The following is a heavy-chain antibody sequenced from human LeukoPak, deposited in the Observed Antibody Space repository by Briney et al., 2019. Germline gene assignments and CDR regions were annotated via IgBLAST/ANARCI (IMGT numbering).Heavy chain of an antibody. V-gene: IGHV4-59*01. Sequence: SETLSLTCAVYGGSFSSYYWSWIRQSPGKGLEWIGYIYYSESTYYKPSLKSRVTISVDTSKNQFSLKLSSVTAADTAVYYCARGGYYGSGNDFRFDPWGQGTLVTVSS. D-gene: IGHD3-10*01. CDR3: ARGGYYGSGNDFRFDP. J-gene: IGHJ5*02. CDR1: GGSFSSYY. CDR2: IYYSEST.